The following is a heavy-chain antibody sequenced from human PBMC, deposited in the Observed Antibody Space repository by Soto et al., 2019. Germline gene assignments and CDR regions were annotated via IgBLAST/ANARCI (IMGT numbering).Heavy chain of an antibody. Sequence: SETLSLTCTVSGGSISSYYWSWIRQPPGKGLEWIGYIYYSGSTNYNPSLKSRVTISVDTSKNQFSLKLSSVTAADTAVYYCARGGYWYYFDYWGQGTLVTVSS. CDR2: IYYSGST. CDR1: GGSISSYY. V-gene: IGHV4-59*01. J-gene: IGHJ4*02. CDR3: ARGGYWYYFDY. D-gene: IGHD2-8*02.